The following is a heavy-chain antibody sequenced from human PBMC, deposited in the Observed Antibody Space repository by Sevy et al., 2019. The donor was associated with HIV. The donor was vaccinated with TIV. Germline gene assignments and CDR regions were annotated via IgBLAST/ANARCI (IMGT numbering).Heavy chain of an antibody. CDR2: IYYSGST. J-gene: IGHJ6*02. D-gene: IGHD6-13*01. CDR3: ASEVPGYSSSWYPYYYYGMDV. V-gene: IGHV4-39*01. CDR1: GGSISSSSYY. Sequence: ETLSLTCTVSGGSISSSSYYWGWIRQPPGKGLEWIGSIYYSGSTYYNPSLKSRVTISVDTSKNQFSLKLSSVTAADTAVYYCASEVPGYSSSWYPYYYYGMDVWGQGTTVTVSS.